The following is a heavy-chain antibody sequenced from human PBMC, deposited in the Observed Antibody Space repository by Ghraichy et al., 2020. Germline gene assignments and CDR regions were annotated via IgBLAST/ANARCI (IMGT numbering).Heavy chain of an antibody. CDR3: AKDWFDY. CDR1: GFTFNIYA. CDR2: ISASGGGT. J-gene: IGHJ4*02. Sequence: GSLNISCAASGFTFNIYAMSWVRQAPGKGLEWVSAISASGGGTYYADSVRGRFTISRDNSKNTLYLQMNSLRAEDTALYYCAKDWFDYWGQGTLVTVSS. V-gene: IGHV3-23*01.